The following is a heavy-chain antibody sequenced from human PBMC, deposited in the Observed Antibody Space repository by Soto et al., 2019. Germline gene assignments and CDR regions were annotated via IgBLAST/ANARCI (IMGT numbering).Heavy chain of an antibody. CDR2: ISYDGSNK. Sequence: QVQLVESGGGVVQPGRSLRLSCAASGFTFSSYGMHWVRQAPGKGLEWVAVISYDGSNKYYADSVKGRFTISRDNSKNTLYLQMNSLRAEDTAVYYCARGVRRQWLVSFDYWGQGTLVTVSS. CDR1: GFTFSSYG. D-gene: IGHD6-19*01. J-gene: IGHJ4*02. CDR3: ARGVRRQWLVSFDY. V-gene: IGHV3-30*03.